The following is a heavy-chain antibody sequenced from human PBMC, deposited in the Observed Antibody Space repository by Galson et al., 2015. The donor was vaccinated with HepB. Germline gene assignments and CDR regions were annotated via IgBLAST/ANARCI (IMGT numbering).Heavy chain of an antibody. Sequence: SLRLSCAASGFTFSSYAMSWVRQAPGKGLEWVSAISGSGGSTYYADSVKGRFTISRDNSKNTLYLQMNSLRAKDTAVYYCATLSGSCSSTSCYYAGGFDYWGQGTLVTVSS. CDR3: ATLSGSCSSTSCYYAGGFDY. D-gene: IGHD2-2*01. V-gene: IGHV3-23*01. CDR2: ISGSGGST. CDR1: GFTFSSYA. J-gene: IGHJ4*02.